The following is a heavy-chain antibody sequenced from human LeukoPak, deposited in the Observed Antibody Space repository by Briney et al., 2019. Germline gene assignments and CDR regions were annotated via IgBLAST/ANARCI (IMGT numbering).Heavy chain of an antibody. Sequence: ASVKVSCKASGYTFTVYGISWVRQAPGQGLQWMGWISPYNGNTNYAQKLQGRVTMTSDTSTSTAYMELRSLRSDDTAVYYCARDLDGSGSYPPYFDYWGQGTLVTVSS. CDR2: ISPYNGNT. D-gene: IGHD3-10*01. CDR1: GYTFTVYG. J-gene: IGHJ4*02. CDR3: ARDLDGSGSYPPYFDY. V-gene: IGHV1-18*01.